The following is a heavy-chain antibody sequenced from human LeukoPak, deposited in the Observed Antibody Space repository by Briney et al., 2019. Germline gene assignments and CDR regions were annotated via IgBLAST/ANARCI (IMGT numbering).Heavy chain of an antibody. CDR3: ARDVGKDTITTEIAY. J-gene: IGHJ4*02. V-gene: IGHV3-9*01. Sequence: GGSLRLSCAASGFNFDDNAMHWVRQAPGKGLEWVSGINWNSVTIGYADSVKGRFTISRDKSTLFLDMNDLRAEDTALYYCARDVGKDTITTEIAYWGQGTLVTVSS. CDR2: INWNSVTI. D-gene: IGHD4-11*01. CDR1: GFNFDDNA.